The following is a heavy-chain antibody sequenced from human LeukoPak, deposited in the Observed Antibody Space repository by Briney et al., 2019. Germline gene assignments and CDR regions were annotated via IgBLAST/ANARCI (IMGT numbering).Heavy chain of an antibody. CDR1: GYTLTELS. D-gene: IGHD2-15*01. CDR3: ATGITPVGVVVVYYMDV. J-gene: IGHJ6*03. Sequence: ASVKVSCKVSGYTLTELSMHWVRQAPGKGLEWMGGFDPEDGETIYAQKFQGRVTMTADTSTDTAYMELSSLRSEDTAVYYCATGITPVGVVVVYYMDVWGKGTTVTVSS. V-gene: IGHV1-24*01. CDR2: FDPEDGET.